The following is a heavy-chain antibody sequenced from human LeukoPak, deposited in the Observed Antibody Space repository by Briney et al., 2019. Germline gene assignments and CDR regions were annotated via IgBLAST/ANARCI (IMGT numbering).Heavy chain of an antibody. CDR1: GFTFSSYW. CDR2: IASDGSST. J-gene: IGHJ4*02. CDR3: ARGRPHGNDY. V-gene: IGHV3-74*01. D-gene: IGHD4-23*01. Sequence: GGSLRLSCAASGFTFSSYWMNWVRQAPGKGLVWVSRIASDGSSTAYADSVKGRFSISRDNAKNTLYLQMNSLRVEDTAVYYCARGRPHGNDYWGQGTLVTVSS.